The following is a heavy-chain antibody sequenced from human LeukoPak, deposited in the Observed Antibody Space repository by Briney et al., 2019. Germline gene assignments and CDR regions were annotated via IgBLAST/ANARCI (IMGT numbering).Heavy chain of an antibody. V-gene: IGHV4-39*01. CDR3: ARLVEMATFDY. J-gene: IGHJ4*02. CDR1: CGSISSSSYY. CDR2: IYYSGST. D-gene: IGHD5-24*01. Sequence: PSETLSLTCTVSCGSISSSSYYWGWIRQPPGKGLEWIGSIYYSGSTYYNPSLKSRVTISVDTSKNQFSLKLSSVTAADTAIFYCARLVEMATFDYWGQGTLVTVSS.